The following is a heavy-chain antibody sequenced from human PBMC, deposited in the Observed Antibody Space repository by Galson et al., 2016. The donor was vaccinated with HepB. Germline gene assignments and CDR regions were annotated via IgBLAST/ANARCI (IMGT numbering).Heavy chain of an antibody. CDR2: IYSSGST. CDR1: GDSISSSSHY. J-gene: IGHJ4*02. CDR3: ARLWELDY. V-gene: IGHV4-39*07. D-gene: IGHD1-26*01. Sequence: SETLSLTCTVSGDSISSSSHYWGWLRQPPGKGLEWIGSIYSSGSTYYSPSLKRRVTISVDTSNNQFSLKLSSVTAADTAVYYCARLWELDYWGQGTLVSGSS.